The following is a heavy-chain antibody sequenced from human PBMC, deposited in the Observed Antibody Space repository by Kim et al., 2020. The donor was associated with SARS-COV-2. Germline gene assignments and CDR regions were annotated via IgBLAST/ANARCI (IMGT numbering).Heavy chain of an antibody. CDR3: ARVGYDYVWGSYRDYYYYYGMDV. V-gene: IGHV3-11*05. J-gene: IGHJ6*02. CDR1: GFTFSDYY. CDR2: ISSSSSYT. D-gene: IGHD3-16*02. Sequence: GGSLRLSCAASGFTFSDYYMSWIRQAPGKGLEWVSYISSSSSYTNYADSVKGRFTLSRDNAKNSLYLQMNSLSAEDTAVYYCARVGYDYVWGSYRDYYYYYGMDVWGQGTTVT.